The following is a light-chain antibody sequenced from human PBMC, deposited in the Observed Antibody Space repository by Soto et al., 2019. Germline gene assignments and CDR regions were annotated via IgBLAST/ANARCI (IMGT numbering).Light chain of an antibody. CDR3: QQYGSSWT. V-gene: IGKV3-20*01. CDR2: GAS. Sequence: EIVLTQSPGTLSLSPGERATLSCRASQSVSSSYLAWYQQKPGQAPRLLIYGASSRATGIPDRFSGSGSGTDFPLTISRLEPEDFAAYYCQQYGSSWTFGQRTKVDIK. J-gene: IGKJ1*01. CDR1: QSVSSSY.